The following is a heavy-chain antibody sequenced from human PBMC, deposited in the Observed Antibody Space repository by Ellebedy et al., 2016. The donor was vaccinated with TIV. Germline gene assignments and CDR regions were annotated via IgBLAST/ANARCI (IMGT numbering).Heavy chain of an antibody. V-gene: IGHV3-23*01. Sequence: PGGSLRLSCAASGFTFSIYTMNWVRQAPGKGLEWVSSISGSGDTTDYADSVKGRFTISREKSKNTVYLQMNSLRAEDTAVYYCAGYSNAPPRGDYWGQGTLVTVSS. CDR2: ISGSGDTT. J-gene: IGHJ4*02. CDR1: GFTFSIYT. D-gene: IGHD1-26*01. CDR3: AGYSNAPPRGDY.